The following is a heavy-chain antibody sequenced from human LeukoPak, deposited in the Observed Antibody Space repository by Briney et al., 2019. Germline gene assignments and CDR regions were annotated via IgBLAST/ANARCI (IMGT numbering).Heavy chain of an antibody. CDR1: GFTFSNE. Sequence: GSLRLSCAACGFTFSNEMNWVRQAPGRGLEWASSSSSSSTYIYYADSVKGRFTISRDNAKNSLYLQMNSLRAEDAAVYYCARDSRYGYSTSWYHLVQIDYWGQGTLVTVSS. CDR2: SSSSSTYI. CDR3: ARDSRYGYSTSWYHLVQIDY. V-gene: IGHV3-21*01. D-gene: IGHD6-13*01. J-gene: IGHJ4*02.